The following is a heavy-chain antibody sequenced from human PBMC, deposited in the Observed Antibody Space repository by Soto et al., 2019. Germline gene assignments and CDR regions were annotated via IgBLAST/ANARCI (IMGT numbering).Heavy chain of an antibody. Sequence: SVKVSCKASGGTFSSYAISWVRQAPGQGLEWMGGIIPIFGTANYAQKFQGRVTITADESTSTAYMELSSLRSEDTAVYYCARDRGSEQWLVRGWFDPWGQGTLVTVSS. CDR3: ARDRGSEQWLVRGWFDP. V-gene: IGHV1-69*13. D-gene: IGHD6-19*01. CDR1: GGTFSSYA. CDR2: IIPIFGTA. J-gene: IGHJ5*02.